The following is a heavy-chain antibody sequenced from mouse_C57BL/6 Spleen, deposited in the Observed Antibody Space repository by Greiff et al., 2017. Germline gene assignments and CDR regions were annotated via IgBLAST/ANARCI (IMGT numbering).Heavy chain of an antibody. CDR3: TFDYDEGWFAY. J-gene: IGHJ3*01. D-gene: IGHD2-4*01. CDR1: GFNIKVDY. CDR2: IDPENGDT. V-gene: IGHV14-4*01. Sequence: VQLQQSGAELVRPGASVKLSCTASGFNIKVDYMHWVKQRPEQGLEWIGWIDPENGDTEYASKFQGKATITADTSSNTAYLQLSSLTSEDTAVYYCTFDYDEGWFAYWGQGTLVTVSA.